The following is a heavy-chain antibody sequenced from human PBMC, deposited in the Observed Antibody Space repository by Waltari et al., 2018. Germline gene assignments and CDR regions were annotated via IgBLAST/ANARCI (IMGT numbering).Heavy chain of an antibody. Sequence: QVQLQESGPGLVKPSETLSLTCTVSGGSISSYYWSWIRQPAGQGLEWIGRIYTSGSTNYNPSLKSRVTMSVDTSKNQFSLKLSSVTAADTAVYYCARDLVAGTSRIHYYYMDVWGKGTTVTVSS. J-gene: IGHJ6*03. CDR2: IYTSGST. D-gene: IGHD1-7*01. V-gene: IGHV4-4*07. CDR3: ARDLVAGTSRIHYYYMDV. CDR1: GGSISSYY.